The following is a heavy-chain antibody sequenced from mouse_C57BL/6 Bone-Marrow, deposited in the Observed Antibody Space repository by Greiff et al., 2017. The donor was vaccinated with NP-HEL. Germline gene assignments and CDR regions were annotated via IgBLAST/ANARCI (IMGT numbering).Heavy chain of an antibody. J-gene: IGHJ3*01. V-gene: IGHV3-6*01. D-gene: IGHD2-4*01. CDR3: ARENYDYDVESWVAY. CDR2: ISYDGSN. CDR1: GYSITSGYY. Sequence: ESGPGLVKPSQSLSLTCSVTGYSITSGYYWNWIRQFPGNKLEWMGYISYDGSNNYNQSLKNRISITRDTSKNQFFLKLNSVTTEDTATYYCARENYDYDVESWVAYWGQGTLVTVSA.